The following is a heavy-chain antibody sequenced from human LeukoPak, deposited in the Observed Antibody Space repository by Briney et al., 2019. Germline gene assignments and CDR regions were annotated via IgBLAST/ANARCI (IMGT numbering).Heavy chain of an antibody. D-gene: IGHD2-2*01. J-gene: IGHJ4*02. CDR1: GFTFSSYG. Sequence: GGSLRLSCAASGFTFSSYGMHWVRQAPGKGLEWVAFISYDGSNKYYADSVKGRFTTSRDNSKNTLYLQMNSLRAEDTAVYYCARHRGPNIVVVPAAYDYWGQGTLVTVSS. CDR3: ARHRGPNIVVVPAAYDY. V-gene: IGHV3-30*03. CDR2: ISYDGSNK.